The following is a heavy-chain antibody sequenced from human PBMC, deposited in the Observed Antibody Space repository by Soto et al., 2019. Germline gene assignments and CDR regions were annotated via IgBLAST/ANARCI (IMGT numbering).Heavy chain of an antibody. CDR3: VRGSPANSWYFDL. CDR1: GFTFSDYY. CDR2: ISSSGSII. J-gene: IGHJ2*01. V-gene: IGHV3-11*01. Sequence: PGGSLRLSCAASGFTFSDYYMSWIRQAPGKGLEWDSCISSSGSIIYYADSVKGRFTISRDNTKNSVYLQMNSLRAEDTAVYYCVRGSPANSWYFDLWGRGTLVTVSS. D-gene: IGHD6-25*01.